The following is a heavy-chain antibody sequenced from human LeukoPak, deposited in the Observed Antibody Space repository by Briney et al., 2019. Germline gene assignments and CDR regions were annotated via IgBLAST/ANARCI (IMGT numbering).Heavy chain of an antibody. V-gene: IGHV1-69*05. CDR2: IIPIFGTA. Sequence: SVKVSCKASGGTFSSYAISWVRQAPGQGLEWMGGIIPIFGTANYAQKFQGRVTITTDESTSTAYMELSGLRSEDTAVYYRARSPPSSSWYGAWFDPWGQGTLVTVSS. J-gene: IGHJ5*02. CDR3: ARSPPSSSWYGAWFDP. D-gene: IGHD6-13*01. CDR1: GGTFSSYA.